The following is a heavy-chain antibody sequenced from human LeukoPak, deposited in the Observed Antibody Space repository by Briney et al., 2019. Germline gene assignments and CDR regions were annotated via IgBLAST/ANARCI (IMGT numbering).Heavy chain of an antibody. CDR2: ISYDGSNK. Sequence: GGSLRLSCAASGFTFSSYAMHWVRQAPGKGLEWVAVISYDGSNKYYADSVKGRFTISRDNSKNTLYLQMNSLRAEDTAVYYCARDGNWGSDYFDYWGQGTLVTVSS. CDR3: ARDGNWGSDYFDY. D-gene: IGHD7-27*01. CDR1: GFTFSSYA. V-gene: IGHV3-30*01. J-gene: IGHJ4*02.